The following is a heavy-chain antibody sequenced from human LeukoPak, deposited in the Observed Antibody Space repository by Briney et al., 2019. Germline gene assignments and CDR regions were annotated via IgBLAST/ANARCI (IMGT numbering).Heavy chain of an antibody. Sequence: GASVKVSCKASGYTFTGYYMHWVRQAPGQGLEWMGWINPNSGGTNYAQKFQGRVTMTRDTSISTAYMELSRLRSDDTAVYYCATDAGGSSWYGVYYGMDVWGQGTTVTVSS. V-gene: IGHV1-2*02. CDR2: INPNSGGT. CDR1: GYTFTGYY. CDR3: ATDAGGSSWYGVYYGMDV. D-gene: IGHD6-13*01. J-gene: IGHJ6*02.